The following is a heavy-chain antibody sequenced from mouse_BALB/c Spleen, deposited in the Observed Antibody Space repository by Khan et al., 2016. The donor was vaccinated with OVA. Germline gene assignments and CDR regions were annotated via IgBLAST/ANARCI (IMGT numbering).Heavy chain of an antibody. CDR1: GYTFTNQG. CDR3: ANGYWYFDF. CDR2: INTYTGEP. Sequence: QIQLVQSGPELKKPGETVKISCKASGYTFTNQGMNWVKQAPGKGLKWMGWINTYTGEPTYADDFKGRFAFSLETSASTAYLQINNLKNEDMSTYFCANGYWYFDFWGEGATVTVSS. V-gene: IGHV9-1*02. J-gene: IGHJ1*01.